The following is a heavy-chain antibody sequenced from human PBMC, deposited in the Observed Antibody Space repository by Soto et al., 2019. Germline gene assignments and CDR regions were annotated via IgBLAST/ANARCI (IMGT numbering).Heavy chain of an antibody. CDR3: AKSTVCGGDCYNHFDY. D-gene: IGHD2-21*02. CDR2: ISYDGSNK. Sequence: GGSLRLSSAASGFTFSSYAMHWVRQAPGKGLEWVAVISYDGSNKYYADSVKGRFTISRDNSKNTLYLQMNSLRAEDTAVYYCAKSTVCGGDCYNHFDYWGQGTLVTVSS. J-gene: IGHJ4*02. V-gene: IGHV3-30-3*02. CDR1: GFTFSSYA.